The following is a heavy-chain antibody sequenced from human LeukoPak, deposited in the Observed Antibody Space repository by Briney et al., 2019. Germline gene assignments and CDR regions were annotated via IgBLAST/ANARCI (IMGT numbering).Heavy chain of an antibody. CDR2: ISGSGGST. Sequence: SGGSLRLSCAASGFTFSSYAMSWVRQAPGKGLEWVSAISGSGGSTYYADSVKGRFTISRDNSKNTLYLQMNSLRAEDTAVYYCARAPFDYDYVWGSYRPQPFDPWGQGTLVTVSS. CDR1: GFTFSSYA. D-gene: IGHD3-16*02. CDR3: ARAPFDYDYVWGSYRPQPFDP. J-gene: IGHJ5*02. V-gene: IGHV3-23*01.